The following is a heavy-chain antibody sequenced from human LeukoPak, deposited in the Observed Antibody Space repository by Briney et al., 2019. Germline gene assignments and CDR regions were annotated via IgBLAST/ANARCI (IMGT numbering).Heavy chain of an antibody. Sequence: ETGGSLRFSCGALELIFRGYGLHGFRQAPGKGLEGVAFIRYDGSNKYYADSVKGRFTISRDNSENTLTLQMNSLRAQATAGYHTPQDFSTNPPFYYYYSMDVWGKGTTVTVSS. J-gene: IGHJ6*04. CDR2: IRYDGSNK. CDR1: ELIFRGYG. D-gene: IGHD1-14*01. V-gene: IGHV3-30*02. CDR3: PQDFSTNPPFYYYYSMDV.